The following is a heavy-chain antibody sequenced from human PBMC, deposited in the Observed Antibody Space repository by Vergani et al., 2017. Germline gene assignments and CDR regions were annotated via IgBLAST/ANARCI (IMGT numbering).Heavy chain of an antibody. CDR3: TRGDMVRGVDFDY. CDR2: INTSDGGS. CDR1: GFTFTNYY. Sequence: QVQLVQSGAEVKKPGASVKVSCKASGFTFTNYYIHWVRQAPGQGLEWVGIINTSDGGSSYGQKFQGRVSMTRDASTSTVYMELSNVRPDDTALYYCTRGDMVRGVDFDYWGQGILVTVSS. V-gene: IGHV1-46*03. J-gene: IGHJ4*02. D-gene: IGHD3-10*01.